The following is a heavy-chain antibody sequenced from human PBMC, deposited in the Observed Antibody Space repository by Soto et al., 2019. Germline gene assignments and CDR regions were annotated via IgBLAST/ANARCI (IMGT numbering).Heavy chain of an antibody. CDR2: IIPIFGTA. J-gene: IGHJ4*02. D-gene: IGHD1-1*01. CDR3: ETSLQLRKGWAFDY. Sequence: ASVKVSCKASGYTFTSYAISWVRQAPGQGLEWMGGIIPIFGTANYAQKFQGRVTITADESTSTAYMELSSLRSEDTAVYYCETSLQLRKGWAFDYWGQGTLVTVSS. V-gene: IGHV1-69*13. CDR1: GYTFTSYA.